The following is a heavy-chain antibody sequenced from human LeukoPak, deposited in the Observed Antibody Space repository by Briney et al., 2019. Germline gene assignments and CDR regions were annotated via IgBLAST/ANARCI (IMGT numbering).Heavy chain of an antibody. CDR2: IKQDGSEK. J-gene: IGHJ4*02. CDR3: ARPQSYYYGSGSYPLGY. V-gene: IGHV3-7*01. Sequence: PGGSLRLSCAASGFTFSSYAMSWVRQAPGKGLEWVANIKQDGSEKYYVDSVKGRFTISRDNAKNSLYLQMNSLRAEDTAVYYCARPQSYYYGSGSYPLGYWGQGTLVTVSS. CDR1: GFTFSSYA. D-gene: IGHD3-10*01.